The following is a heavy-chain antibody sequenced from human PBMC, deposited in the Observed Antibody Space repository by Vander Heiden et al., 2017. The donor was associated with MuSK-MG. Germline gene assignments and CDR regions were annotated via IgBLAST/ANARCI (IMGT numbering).Heavy chain of an antibody. CDR3: ARISYGDNIFDY. Sequence: QVTLKESGPVLVKPTETLTLTCTVSGFSLSNARMGVSWIRQPPGKALEWLAHIFSNDEKSYSTSLKSRLTISKDTSKSQVVLTMTNMDPVDTATYYCARISYGDNIFDYWGQGTLVTVSS. D-gene: IGHD4-17*01. CDR1: GFSLSNARMG. CDR2: IFSNDEK. V-gene: IGHV2-26*01. J-gene: IGHJ4*02.